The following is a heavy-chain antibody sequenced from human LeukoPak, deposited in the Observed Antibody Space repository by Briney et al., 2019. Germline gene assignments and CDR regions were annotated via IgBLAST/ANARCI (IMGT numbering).Heavy chain of an antibody. D-gene: IGHD6-19*01. Sequence: PGGSLRLSCAASGFTFDDFGISWVRQVPGKGLEWVSGINWNGVTTGYADSVKGRFTIFRDNAKNSLSLQMNSLRAEDTAVYYCARAIAVAGPYYFDYWGQGTLVTVSS. V-gene: IGHV3-20*04. CDR1: GFTFDDFG. J-gene: IGHJ4*02. CDR3: ARAIAVAGPYYFDY. CDR2: INWNGVTT.